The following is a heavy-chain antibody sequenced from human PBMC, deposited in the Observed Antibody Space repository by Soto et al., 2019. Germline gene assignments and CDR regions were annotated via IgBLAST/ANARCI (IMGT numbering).Heavy chain of an antibody. CDR1: GYTFTSYA. V-gene: IGHV1-3*01. D-gene: IGHD6-6*01. Sequence: QVQLVQSGAEVQKPGASVKVSCKASGYTFTSYAMHWVRQAPGQRLEWMGWINAGNGNTKSSQKFQGRVTINRDTSASTAYMELSSLRSEDTAVYYCARGRDSSSSVLGYWGQGPLVTVSS. CDR2: INAGNGNT. J-gene: IGHJ4*02. CDR3: ARGRDSSSSVLGY.